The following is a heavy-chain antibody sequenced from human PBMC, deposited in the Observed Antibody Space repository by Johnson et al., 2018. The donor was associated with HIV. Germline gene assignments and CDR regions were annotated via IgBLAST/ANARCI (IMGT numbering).Heavy chain of an antibody. CDR2: IYSGGPT. CDR3: ARDSWGIAARPEVWRSFDI. V-gene: IGHV3-66*02. D-gene: IGHD6-6*01. J-gene: IGHJ3*02. CDR1: GFSVSSNY. Sequence: VQLVESGGDLVQRGGSLRLSCAASGFSVSSNYMSWVRQAPGKGLECVSVIYSGGPTYYTDSVRGRFTISRDKSKNTVYLQMNSLKVEDTAMYYCARDSWGIAARPEVWRSFDIWGQGTMVTVSS.